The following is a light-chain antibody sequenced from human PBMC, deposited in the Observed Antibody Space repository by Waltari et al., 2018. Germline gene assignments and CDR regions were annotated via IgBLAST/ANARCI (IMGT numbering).Light chain of an antibody. J-gene: IGLJ3*02. Sequence: ALTQPPSVSVSPGQTATITCSGDKLGNTYVSWYQQPSGQPPPLVIYEDSRRPSGIPERFSGDNSGNTATLTIGDTQSVDEADYFCQARGNNDVVFGGGTKLTVL. CDR2: EDS. V-gene: IGLV3-1*01. CDR3: QARGNNDVV. CDR1: KLGNTY.